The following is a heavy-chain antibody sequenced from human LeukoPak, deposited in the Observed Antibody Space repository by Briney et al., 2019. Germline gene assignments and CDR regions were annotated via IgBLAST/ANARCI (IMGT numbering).Heavy chain of an antibody. J-gene: IGHJ6*02. CDR1: GGTFSSYA. V-gene: IGHV1-69*04. CDR3: ARDSRTMVRGVIIPPLGMDV. CDR2: IIPILGIA. Sequence: ASVKVSCKASGGTFSSYAISWVRQAPGQGLEWMGRIIPILGIANYAQKFQGRVTITADKSTSTAYMELSSLRSEDTAVYYCARDSRTMVRGVIIPPLGMDVWGQGTTVTVSS. D-gene: IGHD3-10*01.